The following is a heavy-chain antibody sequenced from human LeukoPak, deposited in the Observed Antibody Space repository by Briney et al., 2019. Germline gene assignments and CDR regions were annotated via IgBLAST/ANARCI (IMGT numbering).Heavy chain of an antibody. CDR3: AREDSSGYYLDY. J-gene: IGHJ4*02. Sequence: ASVKVSCKASGGTFSSYAISWVRQAPGQGLEWMGWISAYNGNTNYAQKLQGRVTMTTDTSTSTAYMELRSLRSDDTAVYYCAREDSSGYYLDYWGQGTLVTVSS. CDR1: GGTFSSYA. V-gene: IGHV1-18*01. CDR2: ISAYNGNT. D-gene: IGHD3-22*01.